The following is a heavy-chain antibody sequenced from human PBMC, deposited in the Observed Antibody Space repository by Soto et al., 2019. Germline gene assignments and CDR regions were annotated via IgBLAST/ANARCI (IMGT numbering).Heavy chain of an antibody. CDR1: GGSFSGYY. J-gene: IGHJ5*02. CDR3: ARPGRTGTTQKGWFDP. D-gene: IGHD1-7*01. V-gene: IGHV4-34*01. Sequence: SETLSLTCAVYGGSFSGYYWSWIRQPPGKGLEWIGEINHSGSTNYNPSLKSRVTISVDTSKNQFSLKLSSVTAADTAVYYCARPGRTGTTQKGWFDPWGQGTLVTVSS. CDR2: INHSGST.